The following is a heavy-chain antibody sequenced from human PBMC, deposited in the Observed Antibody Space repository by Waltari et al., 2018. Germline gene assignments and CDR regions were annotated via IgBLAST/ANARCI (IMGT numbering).Heavy chain of an antibody. Sequence: QVQLVQSGAEVKKPGASVKVSCKVSGYTLTELSMHWVRQAPGKGLEWMGVFDPEDGETIYAQKFQGRGTMTEDTSKDTAYMELSSLRAEDTAGYYWAREGYGDYDAFDIWGQGTMVTVSS. D-gene: IGHD4-17*01. CDR1: GYTLTELS. CDR3: AREGYGDYDAFDI. V-gene: IGHV1-24*01. J-gene: IGHJ3*02. CDR2: FDPEDGET.